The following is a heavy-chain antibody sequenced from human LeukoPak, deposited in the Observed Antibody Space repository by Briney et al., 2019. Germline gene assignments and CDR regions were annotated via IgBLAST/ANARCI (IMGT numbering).Heavy chain of an antibody. CDR1: GFSFSTYA. CDR3: AKARGSSVYEQFDY. J-gene: IGHJ4*02. Sequence: GGSLRLSCAASGFSFSTYAMTWVRQAPEKGLQWVSTIRTSGRATYYADSVEGRFTISRDNSKNPLYLQMNSLRAADTAVYYCAKARGSSVYEQFDYWGQGTQVTVSP. CDR2: IRTSGRAT. D-gene: IGHD5/OR15-5a*01. V-gene: IGHV3-23*01.